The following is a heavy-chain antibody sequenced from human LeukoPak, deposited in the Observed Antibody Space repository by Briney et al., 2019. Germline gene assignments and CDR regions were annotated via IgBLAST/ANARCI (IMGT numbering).Heavy chain of an antibody. CDR3: ARASSYCGGDRYPYYFDY. CDR2: IYYSGST. Sequence: SETLSLTCTVSGGSISSYYWSWIRQPAGKGLEWIGSIYYSGSTNYNPSLKSRVTISVDTSKNQFSLKLSSVTAADTAVYYCARASSYCGGDRYPYYFDYWGQGTLVTVSS. V-gene: IGHV4-4*07. D-gene: IGHD2-21*02. J-gene: IGHJ4*02. CDR1: GGSISSYY.